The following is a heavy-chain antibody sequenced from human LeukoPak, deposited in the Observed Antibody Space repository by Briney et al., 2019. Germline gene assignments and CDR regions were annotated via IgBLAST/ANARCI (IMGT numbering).Heavy chain of an antibody. CDR2: INHSGST. CDR3: ARHWRTYYNGSGSEGGYFDY. V-gene: IGHV4-34*01. D-gene: IGHD3-10*01. CDR1: GGSFSGYY. Sequence: PSETLSLTCAVYGGSFSGYYWSWIRQPPGKGLEWIGEINHSGSTNYNPSLKSRVTISVDTSKNQFSLKLSSVTAADTAVYYCARHWRTYYNGSGSEGGYFDYWGQETLVTVSS. J-gene: IGHJ4*02.